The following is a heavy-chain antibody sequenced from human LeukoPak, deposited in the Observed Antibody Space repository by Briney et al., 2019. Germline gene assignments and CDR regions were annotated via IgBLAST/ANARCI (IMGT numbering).Heavy chain of an antibody. Sequence: SETLSLTCTVSGGSISSSGYYWGWIRQPPGKGLEWIGNIYYSGSTYYNPSLRSRVTISVDTSKNQFSLKLSSVTAADTAVYYCARWGSSGWTPYYGMDVWGQGTTVTVSS. CDR3: ARWGSSGWTPYYGMDV. D-gene: IGHD6-19*01. CDR1: GGSISSSGYY. CDR2: IYYSGST. J-gene: IGHJ6*02. V-gene: IGHV4-39*07.